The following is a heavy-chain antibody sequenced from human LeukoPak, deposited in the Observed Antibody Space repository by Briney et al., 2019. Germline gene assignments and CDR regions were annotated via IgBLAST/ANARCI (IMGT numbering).Heavy chain of an antibody. J-gene: IGHJ4*02. CDR3: ARDGLLWFGELLLSPEYYFDY. D-gene: IGHD3-10*01. CDR2: INSDGSST. V-gene: IGHV3-74*01. Sequence: GSLILSCAASGFTFSSYWMHWVRQAPGKGLVWVSRINSDGSSTSYADSVKGRFTISRDNAKNTLYLQMNSLRAEDTAVYYCARDGLLWFGELLLSPEYYFDYWGQGTLVTVSS. CDR1: GFTFSSYW.